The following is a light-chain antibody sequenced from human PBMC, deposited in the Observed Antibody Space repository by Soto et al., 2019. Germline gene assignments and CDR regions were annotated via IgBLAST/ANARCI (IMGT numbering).Light chain of an antibody. Sequence: QSVLTQPPSGSGSPGQSGTIPGTGTSRDVGGYDHVSWYQQHPGKAPKLMIYEVTKRPAGVPDRFSGSKSGNTASLTVSGLQAEDEADYFCSSDAGNYNYVFGTGTKVTVL. CDR1: SRDVGGYDH. CDR3: SSDAGNYNYV. CDR2: EVT. V-gene: IGLV2-8*01. J-gene: IGLJ1*01.